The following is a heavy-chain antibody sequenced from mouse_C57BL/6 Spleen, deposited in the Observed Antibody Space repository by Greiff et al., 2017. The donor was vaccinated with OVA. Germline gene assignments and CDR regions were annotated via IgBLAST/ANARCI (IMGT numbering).Heavy chain of an antibody. Sequence: ESGPGLVKPSQSLSLTCSVTGYSITSGYYWNWIRQFPGNKLEWMGYISYDGSNNYNPSLKNRITITRDTSKNQFFLKLNSVTTEDTATYYCARGSANSWYFDVWGTGTTVTVSS. CDR3: ARGSANSWYFDV. J-gene: IGHJ1*03. CDR2: ISYDGSN. D-gene: IGHD3-3*01. V-gene: IGHV3-6*01. CDR1: GYSITSGYY.